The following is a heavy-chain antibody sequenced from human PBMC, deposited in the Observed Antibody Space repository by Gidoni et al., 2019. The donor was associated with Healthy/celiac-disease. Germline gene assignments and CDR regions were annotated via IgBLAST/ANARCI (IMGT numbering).Heavy chain of an antibody. J-gene: IGHJ6*02. CDR3: ARAYCSSTSCRGPYYYGMDV. CDR1: GGSVSSGSYY. V-gene: IGHV4-61*01. Sequence: QVQLQESGPGLVQPSETLSLTCTVSGGSVSSGSYYWSWIRQPPGKGLEWIGYIYYSGSTNYNPSLKSRVTISVDTSKNQFSLKLSSVTAADTAVYYCARAYCSSTSCRGPYYYGMDVWGQGTTVTVSS. D-gene: IGHD2-2*01. CDR2: IYYSGST.